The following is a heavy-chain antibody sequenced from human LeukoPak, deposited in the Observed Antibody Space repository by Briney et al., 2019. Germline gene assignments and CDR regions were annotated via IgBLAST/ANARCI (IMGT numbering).Heavy chain of an antibody. CDR3: EADGYYGSGSSDESFWFAR. V-gene: IGHV1-24*01. D-gene: IGHD3-10*01. CDR1: GYTLTEIS. Sequence: ASVKVSRKVSGYTLTEISIHRVRQAPGKGLGWKGGFDTEDDEKIYEQKFQGRATMTNATSTYTDYMELRSLRSHATAAYYCEADGYYGSGSSDESFWFARWGQGALVTV. CDR2: FDTEDDEK. J-gene: IGHJ5*02.